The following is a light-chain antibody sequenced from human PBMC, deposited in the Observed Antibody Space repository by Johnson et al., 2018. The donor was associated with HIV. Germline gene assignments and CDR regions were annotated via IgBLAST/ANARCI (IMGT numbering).Light chain of an antibody. CDR3: AAWDDSLNGSYV. J-gene: IGLJ1*01. CDR1: SSNIGNNY. Sequence: QSVLTQPPSVSAAPGQKVTISCSGSSSNIGNNYVSWYQQLPGTAPKLLIYDNNQRPSGVPDRFSGSKSGTSASLAISGLQAEDEADYYCAAWDDSLNGSYVFGTGTKVTVL. V-gene: IGLV1-51*01. CDR2: DNN.